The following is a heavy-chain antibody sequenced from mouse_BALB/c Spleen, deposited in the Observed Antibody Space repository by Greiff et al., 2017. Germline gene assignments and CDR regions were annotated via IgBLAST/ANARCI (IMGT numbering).Heavy chain of an antibody. CDR3: TRWELRTGYFDY. CDR1: GYSFTSYW. V-gene: IGHV1-5*01. J-gene: IGHJ2*01. Sequence: EVQLQESGTVLARPGASVKMSCKASGYSFTSYWMHWVKQRPGQGLEWIGAIYPGNSDTSYNQKFKGKAKLTAVTSASTAYMELSSLTNEDSAVYYCTRWELRTGYFDYWGQGTTLTVSS. D-gene: IGHD2-1*01. CDR2: IYPGNSDT.